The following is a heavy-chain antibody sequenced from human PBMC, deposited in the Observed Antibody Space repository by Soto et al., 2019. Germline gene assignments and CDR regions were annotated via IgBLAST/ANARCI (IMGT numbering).Heavy chain of an antibody. CDR1: GDSISSSPFY. CDR3: ARNTAASVLPATGAFEI. V-gene: IGHV4-39*01. J-gene: IGHJ3*02. D-gene: IGHD2-2*01. CDR2: IYYSGNT. Sequence: QLQMQESGPGLVKPSETLSLTCAVSGDSISSSPFYWGWIRQPPGKGLEWNGRIYYSGNTYQNPSLESRVTMSADSSKNHFSLKLSSVTAADTAGYYCARNTAASVLPATGAFEIWGQGTMVAVSS.